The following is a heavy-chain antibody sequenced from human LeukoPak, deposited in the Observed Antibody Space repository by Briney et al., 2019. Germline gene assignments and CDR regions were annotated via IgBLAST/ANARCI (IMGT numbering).Heavy chain of an antibody. J-gene: IGHJ4*02. CDR2: IRSSGSTI. Sequence: PGGSLRLSCAASGFTFSDYYMSWIRQAPGKGLEWVSYIRSSGSTIYYADSVKGRFTISRDNAKNSLYLQMNSLRAEDTAVYFCARDNYGDYFLDYWGQGTLVTVSS. V-gene: IGHV3-11*04. D-gene: IGHD4-17*01. CDR1: GFTFSDYY. CDR3: ARDNYGDYFLDY.